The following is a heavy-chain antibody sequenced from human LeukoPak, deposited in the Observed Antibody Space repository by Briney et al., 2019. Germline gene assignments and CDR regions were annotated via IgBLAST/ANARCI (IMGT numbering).Heavy chain of an antibody. D-gene: IGHD1-14*01. CDR1: GFTFDDYG. CDR2: INWNGGST. V-gene: IGHV3-20*04. CDR3: AISPGITGTTTGFDY. J-gene: IGHJ4*02. Sequence: PGGSLRLSCVGSGFTFDDYGMSWVRQSPGKGLEWVAGINWNGGSTGYADSVKGRFTISRDNAKNSLYLQMNSLRGEDTALYYCAISPGITGTTTGFDYWRQGTLVIFSS.